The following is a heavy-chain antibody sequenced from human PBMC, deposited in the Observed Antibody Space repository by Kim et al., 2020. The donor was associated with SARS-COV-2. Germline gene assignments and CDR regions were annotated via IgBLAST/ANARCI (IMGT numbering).Heavy chain of an antibody. V-gene: IGHV3-9*01. CDR1: GFTFDDYA. D-gene: IGHD3-22*01. CDR2: ISWNSGSI. J-gene: IGHJ3*02. Sequence: GGSLRLSCAASGFTFDDYAMHWVRQAPGKGLEWVSGISWNSGSIGYADSVKGRFTISRDNAKNSLYLQMNSLRAEDTALYYCAKDKRVVVINDAFDIWGQGTMVTVSS. CDR3: AKDKRVVVINDAFDI.